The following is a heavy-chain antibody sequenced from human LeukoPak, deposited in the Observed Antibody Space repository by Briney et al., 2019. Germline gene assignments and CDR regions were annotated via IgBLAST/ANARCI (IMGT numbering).Heavy chain of an antibody. Sequence: SETLSLTCTVSGGSISSYYWSWIRQPPVKGLEWIGYIYYSGSTNYNPSLKSRVTISVDTSKNQFSLKLSSVTAADTAVYYCASAVGIFGVVTEYFQHWGQGTLVTVSS. CDR3: ASAVGIFGVVTEYFQH. V-gene: IGHV4-59*01. D-gene: IGHD3-3*01. CDR2: IYYSGST. J-gene: IGHJ1*01. CDR1: GGSISSYY.